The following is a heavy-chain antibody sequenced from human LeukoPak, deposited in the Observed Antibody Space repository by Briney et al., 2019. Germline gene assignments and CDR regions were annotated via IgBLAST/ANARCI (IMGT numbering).Heavy chain of an antibody. CDR3: AIFPRAGRGLYYYGMDV. D-gene: IGHD6-19*01. Sequence: ASVKVSCKASGGTFSSYAISWVRRAPGQGLEWMGGIIPIFGTANYAQKFQGRVTITADESTSTAYMELSSLRSEDTAVYYCAIFPRAGRGLYYYGMDVWGQGTTVTVSS. CDR1: GGTFSSYA. CDR2: IIPIFGTA. V-gene: IGHV1-69*01. J-gene: IGHJ6*02.